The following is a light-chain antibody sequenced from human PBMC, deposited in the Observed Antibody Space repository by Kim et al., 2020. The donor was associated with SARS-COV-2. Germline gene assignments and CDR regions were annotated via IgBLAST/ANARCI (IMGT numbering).Light chain of an antibody. J-gene: IGLJ3*02. CDR2: VNSDGSY. Sequence: QPVLTHSPSASASLGASVKLTCTLSSGHTSNAIAWHQRQPEKGPRFLMKVNSDGSYNKGDGISDRFSGSSSGADRYLTISSLHSEDEADYYCQSLVSGSPQVFGGGTQLTVL. CDR1: SGHTSNA. CDR3: QSLVSGSPQV. V-gene: IGLV4-69*01.